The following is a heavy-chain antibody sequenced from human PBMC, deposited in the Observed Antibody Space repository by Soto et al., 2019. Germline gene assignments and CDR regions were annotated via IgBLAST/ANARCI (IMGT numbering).Heavy chain of an antibody. V-gene: IGHV1-18*01. Sequence: QVQLVQTGAEVKKPGAPVRASCKASGYTFISFGISWVRQAPGQGLEWVGWIGAYNGNPEYAQSPQDRVTSTTDTAASTAFMELTRLRSDDTAVYYCARADIAVTGTRSFHHWGQGTLVTVSS. CDR3: ARADIAVTGTRSFHH. CDR2: IGAYNGNP. CDR1: GYTFISFG. D-gene: IGHD6-19*01. J-gene: IGHJ1*01.